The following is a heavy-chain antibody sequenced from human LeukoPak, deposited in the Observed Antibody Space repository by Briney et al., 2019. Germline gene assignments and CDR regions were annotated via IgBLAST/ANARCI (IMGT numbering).Heavy chain of an antibody. CDR2: IYYSGST. CDR3: ARGVVIAPQTFDY. V-gene: IGHV4-59*01. CDR1: GESISGFY. Sequence: SETLSLTCTVSGESISGFYWTWIRQPPGKGLEGIGYIYYSGSTNYNPSLKSRVTISVDTSKNQSSLTLSSVTAADTAVYYCARGVVIAPQTFDYWGQGTLVTVSS. J-gene: IGHJ4*01. D-gene: IGHD2-21*01.